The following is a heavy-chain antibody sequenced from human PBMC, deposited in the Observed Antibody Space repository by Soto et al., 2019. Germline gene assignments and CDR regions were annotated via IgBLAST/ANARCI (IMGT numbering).Heavy chain of an antibody. CDR3: ARGGGVQLDQTFDP. J-gene: IGHJ5*02. V-gene: IGHV4-34*01. Sequence: QVQLQQWGAGLLKPSETLSLTCAVYGGSFSGYYWSWIRQPPGKGLEWIGEINHSGSTNYNPSLNRRVTISVDTSKNQFSLKLSSVTAADTAVYYCARGGGVQLDQTFDPWGQGTLVTVSS. CDR2: INHSGST. CDR1: GGSFSGYY. D-gene: IGHD1-1*01.